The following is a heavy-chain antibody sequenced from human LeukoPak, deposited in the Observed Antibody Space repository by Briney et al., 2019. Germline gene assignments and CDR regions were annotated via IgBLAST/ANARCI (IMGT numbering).Heavy chain of an antibody. CDR3: AKDGFCSSTSCYPNHFDS. CDR1: GFTFRHYA. D-gene: IGHD2-2*01. V-gene: IGHV3-30*18. J-gene: IGHJ4*02. CDR2: ISNDGSDK. Sequence: GRSLRLSCAASGFTFRHYAMHWVRQAPGKGLEWVALISNDGSDKYYADSVRGRFAISRDNSKNTLDLQMNSLRAEDTAVYYCAKDGFCSSTSCYPNHFDSWGQGTLVTVSS.